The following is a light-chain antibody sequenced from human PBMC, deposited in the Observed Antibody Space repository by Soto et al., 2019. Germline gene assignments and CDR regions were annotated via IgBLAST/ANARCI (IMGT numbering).Light chain of an antibody. CDR2: DVT. Sequence: QAVLTEPASLSGTPGQSITISCTGKRSAVGDYNSVSWYQQHPGKDPKLTIYDVTNRLSGVSNRFSGSQSGNTASLTISALQAEDATDYDSSSYRSSDILEVGGGTKVT. CDR3: SSYRSSDILE. CDR1: RSAVGDYNS. V-gene: IGLV2-14*03. J-gene: IGLJ2*01.